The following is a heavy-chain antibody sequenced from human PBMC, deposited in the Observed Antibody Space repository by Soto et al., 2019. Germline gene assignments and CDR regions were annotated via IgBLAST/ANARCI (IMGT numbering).Heavy chain of an antibody. J-gene: IGHJ6*02. Sequence: ETLSLTCTVSGGSISSYYWSWIRQPPGKGLEWIGYIYYSGSTNYNPSLKSRVTISVDTSKNQFSLKLSSVTAADTAVYYCARLLAARRYYYYYGMDVWGQGTTVTVSS. CDR1: GGSISSYY. CDR2: IYYSGST. V-gene: IGHV4-59*01. CDR3: ARLLAARRYYYYYGMDV. D-gene: IGHD6-6*01.